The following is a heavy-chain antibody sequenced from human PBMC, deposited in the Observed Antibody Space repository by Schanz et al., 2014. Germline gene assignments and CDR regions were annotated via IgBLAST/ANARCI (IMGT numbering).Heavy chain of an antibody. V-gene: IGHV3-NL1*01. Sequence: QVHLVESGGGVVQPGRSLRLSCAASGFTFSSYGMHWVRQAPGKGLEWVSGISDNGISTYYADSVKGRFTISRDNSKNTLYLLMNSLRAEDTAVYYCAKDLISGWSGFDYWGQGTLVTVSS. CDR3: AKDLISGWSGFDY. CDR2: ISDNGIST. D-gene: IGHD6-19*01. J-gene: IGHJ4*02. CDR1: GFTFSSYG.